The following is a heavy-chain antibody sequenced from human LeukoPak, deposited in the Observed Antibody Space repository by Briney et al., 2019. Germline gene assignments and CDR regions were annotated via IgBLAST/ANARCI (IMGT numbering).Heavy chain of an antibody. J-gene: IGHJ4*02. V-gene: IGHV3-13*01. D-gene: IGHD1-1*01. Sequence: GGSLRLSCAASGGTFSDYDMHWVRQGTGKGLEWVSAIGIAGDTYYTGSVKGRFTIARENAKNSLYLQMNSLRAGHTAVYYCARVAKERVGGVYYFDYWGQGTLVTVSS. CDR2: IGIAGDT. CDR1: GGTFSDYD. CDR3: ARVAKERVGGVYYFDY.